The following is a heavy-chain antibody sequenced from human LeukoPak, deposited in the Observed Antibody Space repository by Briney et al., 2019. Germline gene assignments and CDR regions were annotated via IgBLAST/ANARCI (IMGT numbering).Heavy chain of an antibody. CDR2: INHSGST. CDR3: ARRSDYYVDY. V-gene: IGHV4-34*01. D-gene: IGHD2-21*02. CDR1: GGSFSDYY. Sequence: SETLSLTCAVYGGSFSDYYWNWIRQPPGKGLEWIGEINHSGSTNYNPSLKSRVTISVDTSKNQFSLRLSSVTAADTAVYYCARRSDYYVDYWGQGTLVTVSS. J-gene: IGHJ4*02.